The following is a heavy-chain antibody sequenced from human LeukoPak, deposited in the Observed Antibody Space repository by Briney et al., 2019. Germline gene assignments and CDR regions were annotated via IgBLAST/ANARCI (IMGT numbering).Heavy chain of an antibody. V-gene: IGHV1-18*01. CDR1: GYTFTSYG. CDR2: ISAYNGNT. Sequence: GASVKVSCKASGYTFTSYGISWVRQAPGQGLEWMGWISAYNGNTNYAQKFQGRVTMTRDTSISTAYMELSRLRPDDTAVYYCARDLPIVVAKASKVGPDYWGQGTLVTVSS. J-gene: IGHJ4*02. D-gene: IGHD3-22*01. CDR3: ARDLPIVVAKASKVGPDY.